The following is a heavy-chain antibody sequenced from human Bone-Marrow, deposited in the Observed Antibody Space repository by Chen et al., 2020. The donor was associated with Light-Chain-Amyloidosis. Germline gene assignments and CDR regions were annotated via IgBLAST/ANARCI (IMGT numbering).Heavy chain of an antibody. CDR2: IKPDGTRV. J-gene: IGHJ4*02. V-gene: IGHV3-74*01. CDR3: SREFTGYDDY. CDR1: GFTFRTSW. Sequence: DVQLLESGGGLVQPWGSLRLSCAASGFTFRTSWMHWVRQAPGKGLVWVSRIKPDGTRVDYADSVRGRFTISRDDAKSTVYLQMNSLRAEDTAVYYCSREFTGYDDYWGQGTLVTVSS. D-gene: IGHD5-12*01.